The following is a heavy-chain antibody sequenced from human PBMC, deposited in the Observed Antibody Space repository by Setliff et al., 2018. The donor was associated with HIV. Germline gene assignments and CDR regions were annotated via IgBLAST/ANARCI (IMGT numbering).Heavy chain of an antibody. CDR1: GFRFRTYA. D-gene: IGHD1-1*01. CDR2: ISGWGGST. V-gene: IGHV3-23*01. CDR3: AKTYNWNDVHYYYMDV. Sequence: GSLRLSCVASGFRFRTYAMSWVRQAPGKGLEWVSGISGWGGSTYNADSVKGRFTISRDNSKNTLYLQMNSLRAEDTAVYYCAKTYNWNDVHYYYMDVWGKGTTVTVSS. J-gene: IGHJ6*03.